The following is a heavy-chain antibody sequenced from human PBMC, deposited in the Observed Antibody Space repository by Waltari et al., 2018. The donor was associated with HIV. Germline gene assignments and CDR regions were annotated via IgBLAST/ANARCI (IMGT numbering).Heavy chain of an antibody. Sequence: QVQLQESGPGLVKPSETLSLTCTVSGYSISSGYYWGWIRQPPGKGLEWIGSIYHSGSTYYNPSLKSRVTISVDTSKNQFSLKLSSVTAADTAVYYCARWGYCSGGSCYSPENYWGQGTLVTVSS. CDR1: GYSISSGYY. CDR2: IYHSGST. D-gene: IGHD2-15*01. CDR3: ARWGYCSGGSCYSPENY. J-gene: IGHJ4*02. V-gene: IGHV4-38-2*02.